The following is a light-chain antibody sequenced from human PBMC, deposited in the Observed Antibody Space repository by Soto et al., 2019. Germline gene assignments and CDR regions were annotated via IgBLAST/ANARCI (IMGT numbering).Light chain of an antibody. CDR1: QSVSSSY. J-gene: IGKJ1*01. V-gene: IGKV3-20*01. CDR2: GAS. Sequence: IGVTQSPCTLSFSPGERATLSCRASQSVSSSYLAWYQQKPGQAPRLLIYGASSRATGIPDRFSGSGSGTDFTLTISRLEPEDFAVYYCQQYGSSPRTFGQGTKVDIK. CDR3: QQYGSSPRT.